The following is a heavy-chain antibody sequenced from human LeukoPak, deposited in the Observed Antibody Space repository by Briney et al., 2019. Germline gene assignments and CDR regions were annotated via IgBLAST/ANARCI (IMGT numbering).Heavy chain of an antibody. V-gene: IGHV1-69*04. CDR3: ARDWGSNGEAQPAYPQRDYDSSGYIDY. Sequence: SVKVSCKASGGTFSSYAISWVRQAPGQGLEWMGRIIPNLGIANYAQKFQGRVTTTTDKSTSTAYMELSSLRSEDTAVYYCARDWGSNGEAQPAYPQRDYDSSGYIDYWGQGTLVTVSS. CDR2: IIPNLGIA. CDR1: GGTFSSYA. J-gene: IGHJ4*02. D-gene: IGHD3-22*01.